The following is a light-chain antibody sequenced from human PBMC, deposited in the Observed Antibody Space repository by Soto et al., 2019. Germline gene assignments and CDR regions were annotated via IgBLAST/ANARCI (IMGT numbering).Light chain of an antibody. CDR1: SSNIGAGYD. CDR3: QSYDSSLSGSV. Sequence: QAVVTQPPSVSGAPGQRVTISCTGSSSNIGAGYDVQWYQQLPGTAPKHLIYGDTNRPSGVPDRFSGSNSGTSASLAITGLQAEDESDYYCQSYDSSLSGSVFGGGTKLTVL. CDR2: GDT. J-gene: IGLJ3*02. V-gene: IGLV1-40*01.